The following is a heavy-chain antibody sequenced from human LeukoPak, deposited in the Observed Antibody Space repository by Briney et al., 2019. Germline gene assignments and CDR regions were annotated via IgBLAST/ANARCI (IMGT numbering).Heavy chain of an antibody. V-gene: IGHV4-59*12. CDR1: GGSISSYY. D-gene: IGHD2-2*02. Sequence: PSETLSLTCTVSGGSISSYYWSWIRQPPGKGLEWIGYIYYSGSTNYNPSLKSRVTISVDTSKNRFSLKLSSVTAADTAVYYCARDGVVPAAIRPYYYYYGMDVWGQGTTVTVSS. J-gene: IGHJ6*02. CDR3: ARDGVVPAAIRPYYYYYGMDV. CDR2: IYYSGST.